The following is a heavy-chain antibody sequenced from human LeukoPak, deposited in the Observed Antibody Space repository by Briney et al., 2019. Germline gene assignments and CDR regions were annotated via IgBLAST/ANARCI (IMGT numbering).Heavy chain of an antibody. CDR3: ARGGSYLSAFDI. V-gene: IGHV3-53*01. CDR2: IYSGGST. D-gene: IGHD1-26*01. J-gene: IGHJ3*02. Sequence: GGSLRLSCAASGFTFSYYNMNWVRQAPGKGLEWVSIIYSGGSTFYADSVKGRFTISRDNSKNTLYLQMNSLRAEDTAVYYCARGGSYLSAFDIWGQGTMVTVSS. CDR1: GFTFSYYN.